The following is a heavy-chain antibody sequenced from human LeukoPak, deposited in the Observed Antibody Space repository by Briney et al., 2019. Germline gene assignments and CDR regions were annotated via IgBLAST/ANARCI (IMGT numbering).Heavy chain of an antibody. CDR1: GGSVDTIDYY. D-gene: IGHD3-22*01. J-gene: IGHJ4*02. CDR2: ISSSGSTM. CDR3: ARPGDYYDSSGYYRFEY. Sequence: ETLSLTCTVSGGSVDTIDYYWSWIRQAPGKGLEWISHISSSGSTMYNADSVKGRFTISRDNAKNSVYLQMNSLRAEDTAVYYCARPGDYYDSSGYYRFEYWGQGTLVTVSS. V-gene: IGHV3-11*01.